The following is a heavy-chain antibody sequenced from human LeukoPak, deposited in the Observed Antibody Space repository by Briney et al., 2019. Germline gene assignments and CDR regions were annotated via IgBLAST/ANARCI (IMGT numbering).Heavy chain of an antibody. D-gene: IGHD3-22*01. Sequence: GASVKVSCKASGYTFTGYYMHWVRQAPGQGLEWMGWINPNSGGTNYAQKFQGRVTMTRDTSISTAYMELSRLRSDDTAVYYCARDHAAYDSSGYYYATNTFDYWGQGTLVTVSS. CDR2: INPNSGGT. CDR1: GYTFTGYY. V-gene: IGHV1-2*02. CDR3: ARDHAAYDSSGYYYATNTFDY. J-gene: IGHJ4*02.